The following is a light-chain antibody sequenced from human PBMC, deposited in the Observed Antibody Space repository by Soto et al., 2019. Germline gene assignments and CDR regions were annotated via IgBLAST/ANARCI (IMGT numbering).Light chain of an antibody. J-gene: IGLJ1*01. V-gene: IGLV1-44*01. CDR1: SSNIGSNT. CDR3: ATWDASLNGYV. Sequence: QSVLTQPPSASGTPGQRVTISWSGRSSNIGSNTVNWYQQLPGAAPKLLIYGNDQRPSGVPDRFSGSKSGTSASLAISGLQSEDEADYYCATWDASLNGYVFGTGTKVTVL. CDR2: GND.